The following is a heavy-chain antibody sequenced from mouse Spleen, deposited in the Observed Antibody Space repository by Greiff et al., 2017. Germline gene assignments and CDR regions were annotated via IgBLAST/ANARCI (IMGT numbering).Heavy chain of an antibody. CDR3: ARGDYYEYYAMDY. D-gene: IGHD2-4*01. CDR2: INPDSSTI. CDR1: GFDFRRYL. V-gene: IGHV4-1*02. J-gene: IGHJ4*01. Sequence: VQGVASGGGLVPPGGSLKLSCAASGFDFRRYLMRWVRQAPGTGLEWIGEINPDSSTINYTPSLKDKFIISRDNAKNTLYLQMSKVRSEDTALYYCARGDYYEYYAMDYWGQGTSVTVAS.